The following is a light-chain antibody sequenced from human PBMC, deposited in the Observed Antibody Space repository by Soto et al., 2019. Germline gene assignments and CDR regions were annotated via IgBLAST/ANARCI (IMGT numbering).Light chain of an antibody. J-gene: IGKJ1*01. CDR3: QQRNYWPRT. CDR2: DAS. Sequence: EIVLTQSPATLSLSPGERATLSCRASRSVSCYLTWYQQKPGQAPRFLIYDASNRATGIPARFSGSGSGTDFTLTISSLEPEDFAVYYCQQRNYWPRTFGQGTKVEIK. CDR1: RSVSCY. V-gene: IGKV3-11*01.